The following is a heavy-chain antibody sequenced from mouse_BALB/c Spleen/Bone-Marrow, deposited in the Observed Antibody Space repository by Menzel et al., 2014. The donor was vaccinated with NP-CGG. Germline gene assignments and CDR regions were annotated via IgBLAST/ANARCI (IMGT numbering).Heavy chain of an antibody. D-gene: IGHD1-1*01. CDR2: INPSNGRT. Sequence: LQESGAELVKPGASVKLSCKASGYTFTSYWMHWVKQRPGQGLEWIGEINPSNGRTNYNEKFKSKATLTVDKSSSTPHMQLSSLTSEDSAVYYCARRTSTVVDTDHWGQGPTLTVPS. CDR3: ARRTSTVVDTDH. CDR1: GYTFTSYW. J-gene: IGHJ2*01. V-gene: IGHV1S81*02.